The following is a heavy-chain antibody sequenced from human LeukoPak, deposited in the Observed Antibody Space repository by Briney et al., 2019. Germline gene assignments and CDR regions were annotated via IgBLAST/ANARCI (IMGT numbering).Heavy chain of an antibody. Sequence: GGSLRLSCAASGFTFSSYEMNWVRQAPGKGLEWVSYISSSGSTIYYADSVKGRFTISRDNAKNSLYLQMNSLRAEDTAVYYCARGEVKGYSYFDYWGQGTLVTVSS. D-gene: IGHD6-13*01. CDR3: ARGEVKGYSYFDY. CDR2: ISSSGSTI. V-gene: IGHV3-48*03. J-gene: IGHJ4*02. CDR1: GFTFSSYE.